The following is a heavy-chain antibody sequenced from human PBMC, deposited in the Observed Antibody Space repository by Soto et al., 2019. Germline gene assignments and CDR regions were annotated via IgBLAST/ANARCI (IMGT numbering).Heavy chain of an antibody. J-gene: IGHJ6*02. D-gene: IGHD2-21*02. CDR1: EFSLSTYS. CDR3: AREKTAWPLAYGLEV. Sequence: PGGSLRLSCTASEFSLSTYSMNWVRQAPGKGLEWVSSISTRSDVYYADSVKVRFTIARDNAKNSLSLQMNSLSAEDTGVYYCAREKTAWPLAYGLEVWGQGTTVTVSS. CDR2: ISTRSDV. V-gene: IGHV3-21*03.